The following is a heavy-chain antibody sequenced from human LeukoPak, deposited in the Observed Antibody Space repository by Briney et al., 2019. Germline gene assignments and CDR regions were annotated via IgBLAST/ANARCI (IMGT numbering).Heavy chain of an antibody. CDR3: ARAFRAFDF. V-gene: IGHV3-21*01. CDR1: GFTFSSHT. J-gene: IGHJ3*01. Sequence: PGGSLRLSCAASGFTFSSHTMNWVRQAPGKGLEWVSSISSTSTYIYHADSVKGRFTISRDNTKNSLYLQMDSLRAEDTAVYYCARAFRAFDFWAQGTMVTVSS. CDR2: ISSTSTYI.